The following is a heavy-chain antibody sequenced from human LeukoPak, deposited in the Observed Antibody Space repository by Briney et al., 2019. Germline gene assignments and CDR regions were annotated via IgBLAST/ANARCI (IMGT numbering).Heavy chain of an antibody. V-gene: IGHV4-4*07. J-gene: IGHJ4*02. D-gene: IGHD4-17*01. CDR3: ASALGPMTTVTTYYFDY. Sequence: SETLSLTCTVSGGSISSYYWSWIRQPAGKGLEWIGRIYTSGSTNYNPSLKSRVTMSVDTSKNQFSLKLSSVTAADTAVYYCASALGPMTTVTTYYFDYWGQGTLVTVSS. CDR1: GGSISSYY. CDR2: IYTSGST.